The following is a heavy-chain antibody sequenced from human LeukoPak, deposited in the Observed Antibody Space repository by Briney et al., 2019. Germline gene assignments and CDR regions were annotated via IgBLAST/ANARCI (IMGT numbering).Heavy chain of an antibody. Sequence: GGSLRLSCAASGFTFDDYAMHWVRQAPGKGLEWVSGISWNSGSIGYGDSVKGRLTISRDNAKNSLYLQMNSLRAEDTAVYYCAELGITMIGGVWGKGTTVTISS. CDR2: ISWNSGSI. D-gene: IGHD3-10*02. CDR1: GFTFDDYA. CDR3: AELGITMIGGV. J-gene: IGHJ6*04. V-gene: IGHV3-9*01.